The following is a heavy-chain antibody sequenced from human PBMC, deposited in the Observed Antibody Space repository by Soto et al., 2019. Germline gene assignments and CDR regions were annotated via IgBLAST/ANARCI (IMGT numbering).Heavy chain of an antibody. CDR3: ARDRLAATEGGYYYYYGMDG. CDR1: GFPFSSYA. CDR2: ISYDGSNK. V-gene: IGHV3-30-3*01. J-gene: IGHJ6*02. Sequence: GGSLRLSCAASGFPFSSYAMHWVRQAPGKGLEWVAVISYDGSNKYYADSVKGRFTISRDNSKNTLYLQINSLSAEDTAVYYCARDRLAATEGGYYYYYGMDGRGQGTRGTVAS. D-gene: IGHD2-15*01.